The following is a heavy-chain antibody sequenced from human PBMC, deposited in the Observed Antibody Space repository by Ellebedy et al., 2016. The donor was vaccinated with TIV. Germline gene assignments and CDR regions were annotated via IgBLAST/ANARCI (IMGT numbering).Heavy chain of an antibody. CDR3: ARGFGYYESGGYGS. D-gene: IGHD3-22*01. CDR2: ISYDGNNK. CDR1: GFTFSTYA. V-gene: IGHV3-30-3*01. Sequence: PGGSLRLSCAASGFTFSTYAIHWVRQAPGKGLEWVAVISYDGNNKYYADSVKGRFTLSRDNSENTLFLQMNSLRAEDTAVYFCARGFGYYESGGYGSWGQGTLVTVSS. J-gene: IGHJ5*02.